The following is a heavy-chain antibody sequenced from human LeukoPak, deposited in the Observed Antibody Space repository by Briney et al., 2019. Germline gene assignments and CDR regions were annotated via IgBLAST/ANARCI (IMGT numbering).Heavy chain of an antibody. Sequence: SETLSLTCTVSGGSISSYYWSWIRQPPGKGLEWIGEINHSGSTNYNPSLKSRVTISVDTSKNQFSLKLTSVTAADTAVYYCARRGFGELLDDYWGQGTLVTVSS. CDR2: INHSGST. D-gene: IGHD3-10*01. J-gene: IGHJ4*02. CDR1: GGSISSYY. CDR3: ARRGFGELLDDY. V-gene: IGHV4-34*01.